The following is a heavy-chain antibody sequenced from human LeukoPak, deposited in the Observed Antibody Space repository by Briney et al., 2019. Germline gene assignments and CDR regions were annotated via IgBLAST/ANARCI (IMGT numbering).Heavy chain of an antibody. Sequence: GASVKVSYKASGYTFTGYYMHWVRQAPGQGLEWMGWINPNSGGTNYAQKLQGRVTMTTDTSTSTAYMELWSLRSDDTAVYYCARDGRYDFWSGYLELGYYMDVWGKGTTVTVSS. J-gene: IGHJ6*03. CDR2: INPNSGGT. CDR1: GYTFTGYY. CDR3: ARDGRYDFWSGYLELGYYMDV. V-gene: IGHV1-2*02. D-gene: IGHD3-3*01.